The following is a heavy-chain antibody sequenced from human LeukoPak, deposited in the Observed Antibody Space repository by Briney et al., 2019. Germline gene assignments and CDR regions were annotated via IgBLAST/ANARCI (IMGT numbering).Heavy chain of an antibody. D-gene: IGHD3-22*01. V-gene: IGHV5-51*01. CDR2: IYPGDSDI. Sequence: GESLKISCKGSGYSFTSYWIGWVRQMPGKGLEWMGIIYPGDSDIRYSPSFQGQVTISADKSISTAYLQWSSLKASDTAMYYCARHNGYYYDSSGSLGGLDPWGQGTLVTVSS. CDR1: GYSFTSYW. J-gene: IGHJ5*02. CDR3: ARHNGYYYDSSGSLGGLDP.